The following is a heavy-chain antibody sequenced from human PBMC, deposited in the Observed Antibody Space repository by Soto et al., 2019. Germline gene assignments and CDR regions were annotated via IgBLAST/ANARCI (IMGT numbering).Heavy chain of an antibody. V-gene: IGHV1-69*08. Sequence: QVQLVQSGAEVKKPGSSVKVSCMASGGTFSSYTISWVRQAPGQGLEWMGRIIPILGIANYAQQFQGRVTITEEKSTSTAYMELSHLRSEDTAVYYCAREVEQQMYYYYYYCMGVWGKGTTVTVS. J-gene: IGHJ6*03. CDR3: AREVEQQMYYYYYYCMGV. CDR1: GGTFSSYT. CDR2: IIPILGIA. D-gene: IGHD6-13*01.